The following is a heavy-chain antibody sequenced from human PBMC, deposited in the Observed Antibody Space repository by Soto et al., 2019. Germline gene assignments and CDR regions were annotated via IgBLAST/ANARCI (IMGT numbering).Heavy chain of an antibody. Sequence: ASVKVSCKASGGTFSSYAISWVRQAPGQGLEWMRGIIPIFGTANYAQKFQGRVTITADESTSTAYMELSSLRSEDTAVYYCARAEVATTPEGAFDIWGQGTMVTVSS. V-gene: IGHV1-69*13. CDR2: IIPIFGTA. D-gene: IGHD5-12*01. CDR1: GGTFSSYA. CDR3: ARAEVATTPEGAFDI. J-gene: IGHJ3*02.